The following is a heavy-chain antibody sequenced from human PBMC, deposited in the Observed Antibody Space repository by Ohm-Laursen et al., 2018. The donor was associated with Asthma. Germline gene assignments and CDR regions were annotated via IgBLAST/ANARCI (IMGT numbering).Heavy chain of an antibody. Sequence: SSVKVSCKSSGGTFSNYVIGWVRQAPGQGLEWMGWINPNSGGTNYAQKFQGWVTMTRDTSISTAYMELSRLRSDDTAVYYCARSQMATILIDYWGQGTLVTVSS. CDR3: ARSQMATILIDY. V-gene: IGHV1-2*04. D-gene: IGHD5-24*01. J-gene: IGHJ4*02. CDR1: GGTFSNYV. CDR2: INPNSGGT.